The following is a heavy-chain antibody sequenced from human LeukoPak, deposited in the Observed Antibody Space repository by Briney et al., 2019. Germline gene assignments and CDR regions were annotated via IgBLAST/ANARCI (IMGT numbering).Heavy chain of an antibody. Sequence: GGSLRLSCAASGFTVSSYWMHWVRQAPGKGLEWVSAISGSGGSTYYADSVKGRFTISRDNSKNTLYLQMNSLRAEDTAVYYCAKDRPYCSSTSCRDPNWFDPWGQGTLVTVSS. D-gene: IGHD2-2*01. J-gene: IGHJ5*02. CDR1: GFTVSSYW. V-gene: IGHV3-23*01. CDR2: ISGSGGST. CDR3: AKDRPYCSSTSCRDPNWFDP.